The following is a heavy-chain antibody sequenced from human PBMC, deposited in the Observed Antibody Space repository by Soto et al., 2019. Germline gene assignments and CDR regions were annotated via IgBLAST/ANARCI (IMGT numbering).Heavy chain of an antibody. CDR3: ARGSSIITFGGAIVLYFDY. Sequence: ASLKVSCKASGYTFTSYGISWVRQAPGQGHEWMGWISAYNGNTNYAQKLQGRVTMTTDTSTSTAYMELRSLRSDDTAVYYCARGSSIITFGGAIVLYFDYRGQGTLVTVST. J-gene: IGHJ4*02. CDR2: ISAYNGNT. V-gene: IGHV1-18*01. CDR1: GYTFTSYG. D-gene: IGHD3-16*02.